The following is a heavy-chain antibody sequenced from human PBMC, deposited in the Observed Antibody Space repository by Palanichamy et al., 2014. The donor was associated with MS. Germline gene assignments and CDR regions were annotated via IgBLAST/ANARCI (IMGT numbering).Heavy chain of an antibody. Sequence: EVQLVESGGGLVQPGGSLRLSCSASGFTFSAYAMYWVRQAPEKEMEYVSAIGSNGGSTYYADSVKGRFTISRDNSGSTLYLQMSSLRVEDTAVYYCVKGVQQLEKGYFQDWGQGTLVTVSS. J-gene: IGHJ1*01. CDR1: GFTFSAYA. V-gene: IGHV3-64D*06. D-gene: IGHD6-13*01. CDR2: IGSNGGST. CDR3: VKGVQQLEKGYFQD.